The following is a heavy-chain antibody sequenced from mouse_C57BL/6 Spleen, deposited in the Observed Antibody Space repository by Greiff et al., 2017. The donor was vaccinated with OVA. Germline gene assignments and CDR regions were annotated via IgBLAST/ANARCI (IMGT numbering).Heavy chain of an antibody. V-gene: IGHV1-69*01. Sequence: VQLQHPGAELVMPGASVKLSCKASGYTFTSYWMHWVKQRPGQGLEWIGEIDPSDSYTNYNQKFKGKSTLTVDKSSSTAYMQLSSLTSEDSAVYYCARSPMVTNAMDYWGQGTSVTVSS. J-gene: IGHJ4*01. CDR1: GYTFTSYW. CDR3: ARSPMVTNAMDY. CDR2: IDPSDSYT. D-gene: IGHD2-2*01.